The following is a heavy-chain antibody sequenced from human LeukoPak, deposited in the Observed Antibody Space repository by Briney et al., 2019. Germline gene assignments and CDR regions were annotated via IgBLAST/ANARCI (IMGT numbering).Heavy chain of an antibody. J-gene: IGHJ4*02. D-gene: IGHD3-22*01. CDR2: IIPILGIA. CDR1: GGTFSSYA. V-gene: IGHV1-69*04. Sequence: ASVKVSCKASGGTFSSYAISWVRQAPGQGLEWMGRIIPILGIANYAQKFQGRVTITADKSTSTAYMELSSLRSEDTAVYYCAWDEYYYDSSGYYPLFDYWGQGTLVTVSS. CDR3: AWDEYYYDSSGYYPLFDY.